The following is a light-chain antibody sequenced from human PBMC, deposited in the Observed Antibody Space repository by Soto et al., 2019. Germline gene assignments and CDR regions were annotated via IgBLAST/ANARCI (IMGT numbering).Light chain of an antibody. J-gene: IGKJ1*01. CDR3: LHYNKMPLWT. CDR2: DTS. Sequence: TLSVDMVSVSKGERATLSCRVSQSISSNLAWYQQKPGQAPRLLIYDTSTRATSIPARFSGSGSGTEFTLTISGLQSEDFAVYYCLHYNKMPLWTFCHVSNVDI. CDR1: QSISSN. V-gene: IGKV3-15*01.